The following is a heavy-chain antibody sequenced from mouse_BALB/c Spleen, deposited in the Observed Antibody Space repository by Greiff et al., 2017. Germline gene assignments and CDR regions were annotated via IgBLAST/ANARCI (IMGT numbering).Heavy chain of an antibody. J-gene: IGHJ2*01. CDR3: AREGSHYFDY. V-gene: IGHV5-9-4*01. D-gene: IGHD1-1*01. CDR1: GFTFSSYA. Sequence: EVKLVESGGGLVKPGGSLKLSCAASGFTFSSYAMSWVRQSPEKRLEWVAEISSGGSYTYYPDTVTGRFTISRDNAKNTLYLEMSSLRSEDTAMYYCAREGSHYFDYWGQGTTLTVSS. CDR2: ISSGGSYT.